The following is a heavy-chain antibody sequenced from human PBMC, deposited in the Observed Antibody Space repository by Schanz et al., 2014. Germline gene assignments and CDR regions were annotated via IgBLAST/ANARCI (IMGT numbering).Heavy chain of an antibody. J-gene: IGHJ4*02. V-gene: IGHV3-30*04. CDR3: ARDKGGYYPFDY. D-gene: IGHD3-22*01. Sequence: QVQLVESGGGVVQPGRSLRLSCVASGFTFSGSSMHWVRQAPGKGLEWVSIISHHGITKDYADSVTGRFTISRDNSNNMVYLQMNSLRAEDTAVYYCARDKGGYYPFDYWGQGSLVTVSS. CDR2: ISHHGITK. CDR1: GFTFSGSS.